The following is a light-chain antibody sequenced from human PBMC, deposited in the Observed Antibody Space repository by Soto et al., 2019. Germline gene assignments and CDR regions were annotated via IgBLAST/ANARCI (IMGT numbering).Light chain of an antibody. Sequence: PGEGATLSCRASQSVNSYLAWYHQKPGQAPRLLIFNASRRATGIPDRFSGSGSGTDFTLTINGLEPEDFAVYYCQHYGSSLWTFGQGTKVEIK. CDR2: NAS. CDR3: QHYGSSLWT. V-gene: IGKV3-20*01. CDR1: QSVNSY. J-gene: IGKJ1*01.